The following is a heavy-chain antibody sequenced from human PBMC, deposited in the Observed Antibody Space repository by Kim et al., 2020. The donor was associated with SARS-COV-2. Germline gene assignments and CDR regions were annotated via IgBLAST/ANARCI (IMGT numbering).Heavy chain of an antibody. CDR1: GFTFSSYA. CDR3: ARVLTGATLDY. J-gene: IGHJ4*02. D-gene: IGHD5-12*01. Sequence: GGSLRLSCAASGFTFSSYAMHWVRQAPDKGLEWVAVISYDGSNKYYADSVKGRFTISRDNSKNTLYLQMNSLRAEDTAVYYCARVLTGATLDYWGQGTLVTVSS. CDR2: ISYDGSNK. V-gene: IGHV3-30-3*01.